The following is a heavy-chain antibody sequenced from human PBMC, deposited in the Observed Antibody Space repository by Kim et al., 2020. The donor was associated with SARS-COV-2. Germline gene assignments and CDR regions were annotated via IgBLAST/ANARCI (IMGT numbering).Heavy chain of an antibody. D-gene: IGHD1-26*01. J-gene: IGHJ4*02. Sequence: GGSLRLSCAASGFTFSNYGMHWVRQAPGKGLEWVAVISYDGSNKYYGDSVKGRFTISRDNSKNTLYLQMNSLRAEDTAVYYCAKDLGAQVIVRAGDVRRRRDLRAKNPSDLDYGGQGTLVTVSS. V-gene: IGHV3-30*18. CDR3: AKDLGAQVIVRAGDVRRRRDLRAKNPSDLDY. CDR2: ISYDGSNK. CDR1: GFTFSNYG.